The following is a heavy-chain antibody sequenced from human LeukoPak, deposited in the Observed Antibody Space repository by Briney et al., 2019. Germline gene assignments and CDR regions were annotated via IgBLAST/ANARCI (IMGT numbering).Heavy chain of an antibody. CDR1: GGSISSGSYY. V-gene: IGHV4-61*02. CDR2: ICTSGST. D-gene: IGHD3-16*01. CDR3: ARNNFTFGGVPFDY. Sequence: PSQTLSLTCTVSGGSISSGSYYWSWIRQPAGKGLEWIGRICTSGSTNYNPSLKSRVTISVDTSKNQFSLKLSSVTAADTAVYYCARNNFTFGGVPFDYWGQGTLVTVSS. J-gene: IGHJ4*02.